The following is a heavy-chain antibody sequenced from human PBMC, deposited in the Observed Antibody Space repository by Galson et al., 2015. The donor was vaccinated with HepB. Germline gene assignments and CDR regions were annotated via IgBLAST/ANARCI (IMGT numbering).Heavy chain of an antibody. Sequence: SLRLSCAASGFTFSNYEINWVRQAPGKGLEWVPFIGSSGANIYYADSVKGRFTISRDNAKNSLYLQMNSLRVEDTAIYYCSGLSSTAWNHWGQGTLVTVSS. J-gene: IGHJ4*02. CDR1: GFTFSNYE. CDR2: IGSSGANI. D-gene: IGHD1-1*01. V-gene: IGHV3-48*03. CDR3: SGLSSTAWNH.